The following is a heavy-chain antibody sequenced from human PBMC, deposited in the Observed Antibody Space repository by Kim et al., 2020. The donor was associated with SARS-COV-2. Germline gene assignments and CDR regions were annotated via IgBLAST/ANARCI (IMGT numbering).Heavy chain of an antibody. CDR1: EFTFSDHA. D-gene: IGHD3-16*02. J-gene: IGHJ4*02. CDR2: ISYDGDYE. Sequence: GGSLRLSCVASEFTFSDHAMHWVRQAPGKGLEWVAGISYDGDYEYYADSVKGRFTISRDNSRSSLFLQMDTLRPDDTALYYCARDSGRGVIVIATMFDLWDQGALVAVSS. CDR3: ARDSGRGVIVIATMFDL. V-gene: IGHV3-30*14.